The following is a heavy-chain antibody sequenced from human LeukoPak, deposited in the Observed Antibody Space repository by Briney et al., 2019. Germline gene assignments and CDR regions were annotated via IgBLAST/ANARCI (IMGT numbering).Heavy chain of an antibody. CDR1: GYTFTSYY. CDR3: ARTAARRFDY. J-gene: IGHJ4*02. CDR2: IIPSGGST. D-gene: IGHD6-6*01. Sequence: ASVKVSCKASGYTFTSYYMHWVRQAPGQGLEWMGIIIPSGGSTSYAQKFQGRVTMTRDTSTSTVYMELSSLRSDDTAVYYCARTAARRFDYWGQGTLVTVSS. V-gene: IGHV1-46*01.